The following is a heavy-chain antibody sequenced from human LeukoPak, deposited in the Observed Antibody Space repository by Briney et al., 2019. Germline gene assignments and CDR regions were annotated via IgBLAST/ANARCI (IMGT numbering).Heavy chain of an antibody. CDR1: GGTFSSYA. CDR3: ARQNYDFWSGYLNWFDP. Sequence: ASVKVSCRASGGTFSSYAISWVRQAPGQGLEWMGGIIPIFGTANYAQKFQGRVTITADESTSTAYMELSSLRSEDTAVYYCARQNYDFWSGYLNWFDPWGQGTLVTVSS. J-gene: IGHJ5*02. CDR2: IIPIFGTA. D-gene: IGHD3-3*01. V-gene: IGHV1-69*13.